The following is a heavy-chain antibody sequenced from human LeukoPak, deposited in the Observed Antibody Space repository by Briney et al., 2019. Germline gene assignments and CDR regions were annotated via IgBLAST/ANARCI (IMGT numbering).Heavy chain of an antibody. CDR3: ARSPYGDYVDY. D-gene: IGHD4-17*01. J-gene: IGHJ4*02. V-gene: IGHV3-11*06. CDR1: GFTFGDYC. CDR2: ISSSSSYT. Sequence: GGSLRLSCAASGFTFGDYCMSWIRQAPGKGLEWVSYISSSSSYTNYADSVKGRFTISRDNAKNSLYLQMNSLRAEDTAVYYCARSPYGDYVDYWGQGTLVTVSS.